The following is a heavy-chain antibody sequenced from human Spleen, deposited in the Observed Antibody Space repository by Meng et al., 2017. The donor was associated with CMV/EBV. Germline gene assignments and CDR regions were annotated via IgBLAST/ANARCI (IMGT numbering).Heavy chain of an antibody. D-gene: IGHD3-3*01. V-gene: IGHV4-39*07. CDR1: GGSISSSNYY. J-gene: IGHJ4*02. CDR3: ARVYDFRDFDY. Sequence: SETLSLTCTVSGGSISSSNYYWGWIRQPPGKGLEWIGSIYYSGSTYYKLSLKSRVTISVDTSKNQFSLKVSSVTAADTAVYYCARVYDFRDFDYWGQGTLVTVSS. CDR2: IYYSGST.